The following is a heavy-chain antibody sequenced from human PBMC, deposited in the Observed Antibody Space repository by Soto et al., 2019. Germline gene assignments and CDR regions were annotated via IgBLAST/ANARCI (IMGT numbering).Heavy chain of an antibody. V-gene: IGHV3-13*01. Sequence: GGSLRLSCAASGFTFSSYDMHWVRQATGKGMEWVSAIGTAGDTYYPGSVKGRFTISRENAKKSLYLQMNSLRAGDTAVYYCARGVSCSGGSCYYFDYWGQGTLVTVSS. CDR1: GFTFSSYD. CDR2: IGTAGDT. CDR3: ARGVSCSGGSCYYFDY. J-gene: IGHJ4*02. D-gene: IGHD2-15*01.